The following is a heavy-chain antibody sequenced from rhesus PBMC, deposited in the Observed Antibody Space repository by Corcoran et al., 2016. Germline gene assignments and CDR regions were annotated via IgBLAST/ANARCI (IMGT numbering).Heavy chain of an antibody. CDR1: GGSISSNY. D-gene: IGHD3-3*01. V-gene: IGHV4-160*01. Sequence: QVQLQESGPGLVKPSETLSLTCAVSGGSISSNYWSWIRQPPGKGQEWIGRIYGRGGSTDPNPPLKCRVTMSTDTSKNLFPLKLGSVTAADTAVYYCARTGDLDWLLPDAFDFWGQGLRVTVSS. CDR3: ARTGDLDWLLPDAFDF. J-gene: IGHJ3*01. CDR2: IYGRGGST.